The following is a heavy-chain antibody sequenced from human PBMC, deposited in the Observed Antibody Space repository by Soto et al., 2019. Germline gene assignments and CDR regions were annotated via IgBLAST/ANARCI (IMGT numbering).Heavy chain of an antibody. Sequence: PGGSLRLSCAASGFTFSSYGMHWVRQAPGKGLEWVAVIWYDGSNKYYADSVKGRFTISRDNSKNTLYLQMNSLRAEDTAVYYCASGLDGSPRALDYWGQGTLVTVSS. CDR2: IWYDGSNK. CDR3: ASGLDGSPRALDY. V-gene: IGHV3-33*01. CDR1: GFTFSSYG. J-gene: IGHJ4*02. D-gene: IGHD5-12*01.